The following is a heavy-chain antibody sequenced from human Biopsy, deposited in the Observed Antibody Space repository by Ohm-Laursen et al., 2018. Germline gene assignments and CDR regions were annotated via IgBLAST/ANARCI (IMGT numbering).Heavy chain of an antibody. CDR3: ASQTPRNPDILTGAYHYDMAV. J-gene: IGHJ6*02. CDR2: IIPMLGTV. CDR1: GGAFTTYA. V-gene: IGHV1-69*13. Sequence: SVKVSCKSSGGAFTTYAISWVRQAPGQGLEWMGGIIPMLGTVQYAQTFEGRLTITADESTATAYMELSSLRSDDTAVYFCASQTPRNPDILTGAYHYDMAVWGQGTKVTVSS. D-gene: IGHD3-9*01.